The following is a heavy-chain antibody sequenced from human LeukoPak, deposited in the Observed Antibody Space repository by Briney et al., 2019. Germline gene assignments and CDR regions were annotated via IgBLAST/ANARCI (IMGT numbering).Heavy chain of an antibody. J-gene: IGHJ4*02. CDR2: ISYDGSNK. CDR3: ARGPYNWNFGFDY. Sequence: PGRSLRLSCAASGFTFRNYAMNWVRQAPGKGLEWVAVISYDGSNKYYADSVKGRFTISRDNSKNTLYLQMNSLRAEDTAVYYCARGPYNWNFGFDYWGQGTLVTVSS. D-gene: IGHD1-7*01. V-gene: IGHV3-30*01. CDR1: GFTFRNYA.